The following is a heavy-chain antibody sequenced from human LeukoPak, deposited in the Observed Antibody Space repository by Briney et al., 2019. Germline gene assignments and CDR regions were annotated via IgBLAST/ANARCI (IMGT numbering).Heavy chain of an antibody. J-gene: IGHJ6*02. D-gene: IGHD5-18*01. Sequence: GRSLTLSCSASGFTLSSYGMHWVRQAPGKGLEWVAVTWFDGTKKYYADSVKGRFTISRDNSKSMIYLHMNSLRAEDTAVYCCARDSGYSSGSYGMDVWGQGTTVTVSS. V-gene: IGHV3-33*01. CDR3: ARDSGYSSGSYGMDV. CDR1: GFTLSSYG. CDR2: TWFDGTKK.